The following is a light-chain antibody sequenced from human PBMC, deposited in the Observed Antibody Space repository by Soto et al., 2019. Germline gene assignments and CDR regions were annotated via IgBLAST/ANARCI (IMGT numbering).Light chain of an antibody. CDR1: QSLLHSNGYNY. V-gene: IGKV2-28*01. J-gene: IGKJ2*01. CDR2: LGS. Sequence: DIVMTQSPLSLPVTPGEPASISCRSSQSLLHSNGYNYLDWYLQKPGQSPQLLIYLGSNRXSGXXXXXXXXXXXXXXXXXIXXVEAEDVGVYYCMQALQTYTFGQGTKLEIK. CDR3: MQALQTYT.